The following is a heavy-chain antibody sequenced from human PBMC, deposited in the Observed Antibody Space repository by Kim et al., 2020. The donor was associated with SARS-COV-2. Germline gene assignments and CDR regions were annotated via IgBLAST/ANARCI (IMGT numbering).Heavy chain of an antibody. Sequence: ASVKVSCKPSGFMSPNSAVQWVRQARGQRPEWIGWIVVGNGNTNYAETVYKRLNITWAKSTDTSYLKVNNLTSGDTAMYYCAASLLSVGEVDPRWLDRWGQGTLVTVSS. CDR3: AASLLSVGEVDPRWLDR. CDR1: GFMSPNSA. CDR2: IVVGNGNT. D-gene: IGHD3-10*01. V-gene: IGHV1-58*01. J-gene: IGHJ5*02.